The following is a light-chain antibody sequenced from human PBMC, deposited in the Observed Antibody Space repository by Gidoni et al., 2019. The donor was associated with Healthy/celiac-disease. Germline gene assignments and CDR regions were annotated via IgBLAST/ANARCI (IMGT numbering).Light chain of an antibody. CDR2: QDS. CDR1: KLGDKY. Sequence: SYELTQPPSVSVSPGQTASITCSGDKLGDKYACWYQQKPGQPPVLVIYQDSKRPSGIPERFYGSNAGNTATLTISGTQAMDEAYYYCQAWDSSTVVFGGGTKLTVL. J-gene: IGLJ2*01. V-gene: IGLV3-1*01. CDR3: QAWDSSTVV.